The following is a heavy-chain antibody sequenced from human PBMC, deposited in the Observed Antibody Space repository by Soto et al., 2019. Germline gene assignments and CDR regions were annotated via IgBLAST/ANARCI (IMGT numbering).Heavy chain of an antibody. Sequence: SETLSLTCTVSGGSISSYYWSWIRQPPGKGLEWIGYIFYSGSTNYNPSLKSRVTISVDTSKNQFSLKLSSVTAADTAVYYCARYCSSTSCYHYYYYGMDVWGQGTTVTVSS. D-gene: IGHD2-2*01. J-gene: IGHJ6*02. CDR2: IFYSGST. CDR1: GGSISSYY. CDR3: ARYCSSTSCYHYYYYGMDV. V-gene: IGHV4-59*01.